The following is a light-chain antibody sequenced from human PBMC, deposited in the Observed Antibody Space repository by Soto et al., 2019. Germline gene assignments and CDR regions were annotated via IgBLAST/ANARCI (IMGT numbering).Light chain of an antibody. V-gene: IGKV3-15*01. CDR2: GAS. CDR1: QSVSSN. Sequence: EIVMTQSPATLSVSPGERATLSCRASQSVSSNLAWYQQKPGQAPRLLIYGASTRATGIPARFSGSGCGTEFTLAISSLQSEDFAVYYCQQYNNWHPGYTFGQGTKLEIK. J-gene: IGKJ2*01. CDR3: QQYNNWHPGYT.